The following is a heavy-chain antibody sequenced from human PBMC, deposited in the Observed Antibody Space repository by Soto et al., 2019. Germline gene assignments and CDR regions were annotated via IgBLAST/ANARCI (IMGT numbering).Heavy chain of an antibody. D-gene: IGHD5-12*01. J-gene: IGHJ6*02. CDR3: ARRGYSGYDPTYYYYGMDV. V-gene: IGHV4-4*02. CDR2: IYHSGST. Sequence: SETLSLTCAVSGGSISSSNWWSWVRQPPGKGLEWIGEIYHSGSTNYNPSLKSRVTISVDKSENQFSLKLSSVTAADTAVYYCARRGYSGYDPTYYYYGMDVWGQGTTVTVSS. CDR1: GGSISSSNW.